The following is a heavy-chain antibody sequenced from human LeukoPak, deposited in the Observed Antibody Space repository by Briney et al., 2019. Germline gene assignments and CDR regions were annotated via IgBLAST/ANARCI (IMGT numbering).Heavy chain of an antibody. Sequence: ASVKVSSKASGYTFTSYYMHWVRQAPGQGLEWMGIINPSGGSTSYAQKFQGRVTMTRDASTSTVYMELSSLRSEDTAVYYCARAGGMYGPDGGMDVWGQGTTVTVSS. D-gene: IGHD2-8*01. CDR3: ARAGGMYGPDGGMDV. CDR1: GYTFTSYY. J-gene: IGHJ6*02. CDR2: INPSGGST. V-gene: IGHV1-46*01.